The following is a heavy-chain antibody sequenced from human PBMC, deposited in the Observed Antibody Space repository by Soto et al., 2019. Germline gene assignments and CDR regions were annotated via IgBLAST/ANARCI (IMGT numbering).Heavy chain of an antibody. D-gene: IGHD3-3*01. CDR2: IKSKTDGGTT. J-gene: IGHJ5*02. CDR1: GFTFSNAW. V-gene: IGHV3-15*01. CDR3: TTDTPVAGITIFGVVISHRGFYP. Sequence: PGGSLRLSCAASGFTFSNAWMSWVRQAPGKGLEWVGRIKSKTDGGTTDYAAPVKGRFTISRDDSKNTLYLQMNSLKTEDTAVYYCTTDTPVAGITIFGVVISHRGFYPWGQGTLVTGSS.